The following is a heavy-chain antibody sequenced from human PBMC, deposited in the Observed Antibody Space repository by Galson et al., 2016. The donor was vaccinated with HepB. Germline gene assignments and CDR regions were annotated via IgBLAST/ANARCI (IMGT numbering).Heavy chain of an antibody. Sequence: SVKVSCKASGYTFTNYGFTWVRQAPGQGLEWMGWISAYNGNTDYAQKFQGRVTMTTDTSTSTAYMELRSLRSDDTAVYYCVRGDYYGSSGYYDYWGQGTLVTVSS. V-gene: IGHV1-18*01. D-gene: IGHD3-22*01. CDR1: GYTFTNYG. CDR3: VRGDYYGSSGYYDY. J-gene: IGHJ4*02. CDR2: ISAYNGNT.